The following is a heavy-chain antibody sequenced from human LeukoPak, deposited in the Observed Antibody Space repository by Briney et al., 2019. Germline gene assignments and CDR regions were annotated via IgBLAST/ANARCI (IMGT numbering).Heavy chain of an antibody. V-gene: IGHV4-39*07. D-gene: IGHD3-22*01. Sequence: PSETLSLTCTVSGDSISSDNYSWGWVRQPPGKGLEWIGNIYYGVNTYYNPSLKSRVTISVDTSKNQFSLKLSSVTAADTAVYYCARSYYDSSGYYGMRAFDIWGQGTMVTVSS. CDR3: ARSYYDSSGYYGMRAFDI. CDR2: IYYGVNT. J-gene: IGHJ3*02. CDR1: GDSISSDNYS.